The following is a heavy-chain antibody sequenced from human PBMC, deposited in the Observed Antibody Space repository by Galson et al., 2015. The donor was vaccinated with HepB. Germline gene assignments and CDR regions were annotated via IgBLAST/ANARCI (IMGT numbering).Heavy chain of an antibody. Sequence: SLRLSCAASGFTFSSYAMHWVRQAPGKGLEWVAVISYDGSNKYYADSVKGRFTISRDNSKNTLYLQMNSLRAEDTAVYYCAREAIPTYSGRYWGFSFYYYGMDVWGQGTTVTVSS. V-gene: IGHV3-30*04. CDR2: ISYDGSNK. J-gene: IGHJ6*02. D-gene: IGHD1-26*01. CDR1: GFTFSSYA. CDR3: AREAIPTYSGRYWGFSFYYYGMDV.